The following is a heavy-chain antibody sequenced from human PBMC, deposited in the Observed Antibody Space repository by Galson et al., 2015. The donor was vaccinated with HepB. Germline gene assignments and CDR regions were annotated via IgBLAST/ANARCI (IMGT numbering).Heavy chain of an antibody. Sequence: SLRLSCAASGFIFNSYWMSWVRQAPGKGLEWVASISQDESEKFYVDSVKGRFTISRDNAQNSVSLQMRGLRAEDTSVYYCARGYGDFDHWGPGTLVPASS. V-gene: IGHV3-7*04. CDR2: ISQDESEK. CDR1: GFIFNSYW. D-gene: IGHD4-17*01. CDR3: ARGYGDFDH. J-gene: IGHJ5*02.